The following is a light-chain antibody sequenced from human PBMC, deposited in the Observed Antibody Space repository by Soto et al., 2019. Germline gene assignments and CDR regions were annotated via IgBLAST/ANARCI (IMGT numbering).Light chain of an antibody. Sequence: QSVLTQPPSVSAAPGQKVTISCSGGSSNIGNNYVSWYQQLPGTAPKLLIYENNKRPSGIPDRFSGSKSGTSATLGITGLQTGDEADYYCGTWDSSLSVWVFGGGTKLTVL. CDR2: ENN. CDR1: SSNIGNNY. V-gene: IGLV1-51*02. CDR3: GTWDSSLSVWV. J-gene: IGLJ3*02.